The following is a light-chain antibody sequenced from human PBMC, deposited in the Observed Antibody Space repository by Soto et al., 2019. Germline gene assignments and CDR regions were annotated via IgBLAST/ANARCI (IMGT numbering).Light chain of an antibody. CDR1: SSDVGGYNY. J-gene: IGLJ2*01. Sequence: QSALTQPRSVSGSPGQSVAISCTGTSSDVGGYNYVSWYRQHPGRAPKLLLYDVTKRPSGVPDRFSGSKSGNTASLTISGLQADDEADYYCCSYAGSYIVVTGGGTQLTVL. CDR2: DVT. V-gene: IGLV2-11*01. CDR3: CSYAGSYIVV.